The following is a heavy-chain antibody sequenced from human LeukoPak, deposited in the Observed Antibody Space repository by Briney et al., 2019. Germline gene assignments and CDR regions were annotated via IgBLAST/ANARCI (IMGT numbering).Heavy chain of an antibody. D-gene: IGHD3-22*01. CDR1: GGPINSHY. Sequence: SETLSLTCTVSGGPINSHYWSWIRQPPGKGLEWIGYIFYSGSTNYNSSLKSRVTISIDRSKSQFSLKLRSVTAADTAMYYCARGYYDSSGYPDYWGQGTLVTVSS. CDR3: ARGYYDSSGYPDY. CDR2: IFYSGST. J-gene: IGHJ4*02. V-gene: IGHV4-59*11.